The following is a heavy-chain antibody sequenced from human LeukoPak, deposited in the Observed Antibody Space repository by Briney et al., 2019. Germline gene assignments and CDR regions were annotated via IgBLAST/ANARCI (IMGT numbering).Heavy chain of an antibody. CDR1: GFTFSSYA. Sequence: GGSLRLSCAASGFTFSSYAMPWVRQSPGKGLEYVSAISSNGGSTYYANSVKGRFTISRDNSKNTLYLQMGSLRAEDMAVYYCARDGGGIAMGPFGYWGQGTLVTVSS. CDR2: ISSNGGST. V-gene: IGHV3-64*01. CDR3: ARDGGGIAMGPFGY. D-gene: IGHD5-18*01. J-gene: IGHJ4*02.